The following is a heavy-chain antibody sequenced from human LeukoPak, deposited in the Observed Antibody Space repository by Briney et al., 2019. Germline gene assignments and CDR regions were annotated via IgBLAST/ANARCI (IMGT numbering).Heavy chain of an antibody. V-gene: IGHV3-23*01. J-gene: IGHJ4*02. Sequence: PGGSLRLSCAASGFTFSNYWMSWVRRAPGEGLEWVSAISGSGGSTYYADSVKGRFTISRDSSTRTLYLQMNSLRVEDTAVYFCARVXSTSSXXXDYWGQXTLVTVSP. D-gene: IGHD6-6*01. CDR3: ARVXSTSSXXXDY. CDR1: GFTFSNYW. CDR2: ISGSGGST.